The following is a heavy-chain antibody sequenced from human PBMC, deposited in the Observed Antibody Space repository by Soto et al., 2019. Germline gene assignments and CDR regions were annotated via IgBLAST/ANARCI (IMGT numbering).Heavy chain of an antibody. D-gene: IGHD5-18*01. CDR1: GYTFTDYA. CDR3: SRDTGYTCGSLNY. Sequence: HVELVQSGADVKKPGASVTISCKASGYTFTDYALHWVRQAPGQRLEWMGWMNAGVGNTLYSQKFQGRITITRDTSASTAYMELNSLKSEDTAIYYCSRDTGYTCGSLNYWGQGTLVTVSS. J-gene: IGHJ4*02. V-gene: IGHV1-3*01. CDR2: MNAGVGNT.